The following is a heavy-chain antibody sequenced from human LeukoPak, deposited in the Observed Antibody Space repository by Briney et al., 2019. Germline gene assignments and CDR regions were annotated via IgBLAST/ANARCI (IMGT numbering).Heavy chain of an antibody. CDR2: INDSGRT. CDR1: GGSFSNYY. J-gene: IGHJ6*03. Sequence: PLETLSLTCAVYGGSFSNYYWSWIRQTPGKGMEWIGEINDSGRTNYNPSLMSRVTVSVDTSKNQFSLRLTSVTATDTAVYYCARRWNYGRNYYIDVWGNGAVVSVSS. CDR3: ARRWNYGRNYYIDV. V-gene: IGHV4-34*01. D-gene: IGHD1-7*01.